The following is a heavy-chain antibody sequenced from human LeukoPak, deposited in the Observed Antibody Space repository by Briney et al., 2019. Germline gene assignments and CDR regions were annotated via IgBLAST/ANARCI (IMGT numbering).Heavy chain of an antibody. D-gene: IGHD4-17*01. J-gene: IGHJ6*02. V-gene: IGHV4-34*01. Sequence: SETLSLTCAIYGGSFSGYYWSWIRQPPGKGLEWIGEINHSGSTNYNPSLKSRVTISVDTSKNQFSLKLSSVTAADTAVYYCARTLRTNYHYYYGMDVWGQGTTVTVSS. CDR3: ARTLRTNYHYYYGMDV. CDR1: GGSFSGYY. CDR2: INHSGST.